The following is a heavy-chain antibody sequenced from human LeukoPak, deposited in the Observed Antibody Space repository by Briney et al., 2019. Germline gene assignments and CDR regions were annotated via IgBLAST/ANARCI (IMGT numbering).Heavy chain of an antibody. CDR2: IYSGGST. CDR1: EFSVGSNY. J-gene: IGHJ6*03. CDR3: ARDSTNPSDLDAWAPTYYYYYYMDV. Sequence: GGSLRLSCAASEFSVGSNYMTWVRQAPGKGLEWVSLIYSGGSTYYADSVKGRFTISRDNSKNTLYLQMNSLRAEDTAVYYCARDSTNPSDLDAWAPTYYYYYYMDVWGKGTTVTISS. D-gene: IGHD1/OR15-1a*01. V-gene: IGHV3-66*01.